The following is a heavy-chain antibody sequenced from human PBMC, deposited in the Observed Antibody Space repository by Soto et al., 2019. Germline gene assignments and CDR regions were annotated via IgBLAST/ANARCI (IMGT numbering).Heavy chain of an antibody. D-gene: IGHD1-26*01. CDR1: GFTFSSYG. CDR3: AREGGSYHCDY. CDR2: LWYDGSNK. V-gene: IGHV3-33*01. Sequence: GGSLRLSCAASGFTFSSYGMHWVRQAPGKGLEWVAALWYDGSNKYYADSVKGRFTISRDNSKNTLYLQMNSLRAEDTAVYYCAREGGSYHCDYWGQGTLVTVSS. J-gene: IGHJ4*02.